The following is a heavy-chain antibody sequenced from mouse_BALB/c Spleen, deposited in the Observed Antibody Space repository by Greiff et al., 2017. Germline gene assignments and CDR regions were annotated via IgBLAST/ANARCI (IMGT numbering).Heavy chain of an antibody. Sequence: QVQLQQSGAELVKPGASVKLSCKASGYTFTSYYMSWVKQRPGQGLEWIGEINPSNGGTNFNEKFQSKATLTVDKSSSTAYMQLSSLKSEDSAVYYGTRAGDGSRYAMDYWGQGTSVTVSS. J-gene: IGHJ4*01. D-gene: IGHD1-1*01. CDR1: GYTFTSYY. CDR3: TRAGDGSRYAMDY. V-gene: IGHV1S81*02. CDR2: INPSNGGT.